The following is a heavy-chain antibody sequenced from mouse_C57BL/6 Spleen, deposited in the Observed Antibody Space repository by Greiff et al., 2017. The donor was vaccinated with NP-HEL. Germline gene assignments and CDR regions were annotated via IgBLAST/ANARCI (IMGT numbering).Heavy chain of an antibody. V-gene: IGHV1-15*01. D-gene: IGHD1-1*01. J-gene: IGHJ2*01. CDR3: TRIGKPIDYYGSGYFDY. CDR1: GYTFTDYE. Sequence: QVQLQQSGAELVRPGASVTLSCKASGYTFTDYEMHWVKQTPVHGLEWIGAIDPETGGTAYNQKFKGKAILTADKSSSTAYMELRSLTSEDSAVYYCTRIGKPIDYYGSGYFDYWGQGTTLTVSS. CDR2: IDPETGGT.